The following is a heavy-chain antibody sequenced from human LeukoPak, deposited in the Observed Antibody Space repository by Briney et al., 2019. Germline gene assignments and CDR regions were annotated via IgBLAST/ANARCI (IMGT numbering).Heavy chain of an antibody. D-gene: IGHD1-26*01. V-gene: IGHV4-59*01. J-gene: IGHJ2*01. Sequence: SETLSLTCIVSGGSISSYYWSWIRQPPGKGLEWIGYIYYSGSTNYNPSLKSRVTISVDTSKNQFSLKLSSVTAADTAVYYCAADYSGSLPLLYWGRGTLVTVSS. CDR2: IYYSGST. CDR1: GGSISSYY. CDR3: AADYSGSLPLLY.